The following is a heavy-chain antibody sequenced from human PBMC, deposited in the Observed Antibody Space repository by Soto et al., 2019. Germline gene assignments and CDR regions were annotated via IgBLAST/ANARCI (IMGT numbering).Heavy chain of an antibody. CDR3: AREPSI. Sequence: PSETLSLTCAASGGYISSGGYSWSWIRQPPGKGLEWIGYISHSGSTYYNPSLKSRVTISVDRSKNQFSLKLSSVTAADTAVYYCAREPSIWGQGTLVTVSS. V-gene: IGHV4-30-2*01. J-gene: IGHJ4*02. CDR2: ISHSGST. CDR1: GGYISSGGYS.